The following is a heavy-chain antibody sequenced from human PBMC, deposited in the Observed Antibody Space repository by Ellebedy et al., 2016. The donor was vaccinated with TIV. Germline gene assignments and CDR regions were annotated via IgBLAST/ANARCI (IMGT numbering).Heavy chain of an antibody. V-gene: IGHV3-21*01. CDR3: ARDRCSSTSCYQPEPY. CDR1: GFTFSSYS. D-gene: IGHD2-2*01. J-gene: IGHJ4*02. CDR2: ISSSSSYI. Sequence: GGSLRLXXAASGFTFSSYSMNWVRQAPGKGLEWVSSISSSSSYIYYADSVKGRFTISRDNAKNSLYLQMNSLRAEDTAVYYCARDRCSSTSCYQPEPYWGQGTLVTVSS.